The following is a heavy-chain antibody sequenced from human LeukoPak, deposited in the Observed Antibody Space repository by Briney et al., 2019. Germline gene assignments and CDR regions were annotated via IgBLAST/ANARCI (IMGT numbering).Heavy chain of an antibody. CDR1: GFTFDDYA. CDR2: ISWNSGSI. CDR3: AKAPLDSVAGTLFDY. D-gene: IGHD6-19*01. Sequence: GGSLRLSCAASGFTFDDYAMHWVRQAPGKGLEWVSGISWNSGSIGYADSVKGRFTISRDNAKNSLYLQMNSLRAEDTALYYCAKAPLDSVAGTLFDYWGQGTLVTVFS. V-gene: IGHV3-9*01. J-gene: IGHJ4*02.